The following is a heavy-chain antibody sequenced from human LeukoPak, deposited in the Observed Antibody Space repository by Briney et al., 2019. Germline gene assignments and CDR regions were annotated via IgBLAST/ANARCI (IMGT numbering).Heavy chain of an antibody. CDR2: IYYSGST. CDR3: ARLTSYYYGSGSPHYYGMDV. V-gene: IGHV4-59*08. D-gene: IGHD3-10*01. J-gene: IGHJ6*02. CDR1: GGSISSYY. Sequence: SETLSLTCTVSGGSISSYYWSWIRQPPGKGLEWIGYIYYSGSTNYNPPLKSRVTISVDTSKNQFSLKLSSVTAADTAVYYCARLTSYYYGSGSPHYYGMDVWGQETTVTVSS.